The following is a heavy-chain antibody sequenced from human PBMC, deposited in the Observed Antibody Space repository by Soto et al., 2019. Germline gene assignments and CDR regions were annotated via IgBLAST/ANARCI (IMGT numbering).Heavy chain of an antibody. CDR3: ARVVPSSSGYPA. D-gene: IGHD3-22*01. J-gene: IGHJ4*02. CDR1: GFTFSDHY. Sequence: LRLSCAASGFTFSDHYMDWVRQAPGKGLEWVGRTRNKANSYTTEYAASVKGRFTISRDDSKNSLYLQMNSLKTEDTAVYYCARVVPSSSGYPAWGQGTLVTVSS. CDR2: TRNKANSYTT. V-gene: IGHV3-72*01.